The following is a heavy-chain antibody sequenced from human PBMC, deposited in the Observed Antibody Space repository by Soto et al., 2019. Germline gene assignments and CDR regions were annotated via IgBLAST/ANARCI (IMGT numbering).Heavy chain of an antibody. D-gene: IGHD1-26*01. CDR3: ATTRWEDYYYGMDV. CDR2: IIPIFGTA. CDR1: GGTFSSYA. V-gene: IGHV1-69*06. J-gene: IGHJ6*02. Sequence: QVQLVQSGAEVKKPGSSVKVSCKASGGTFSSYAISWVRQAPGQGLEWMGGIIPIFGTANYAQKFQGRVTITADKSTSTDYMELSSLRSEDTAVYYCATTRWEDYYYGMDVWGQGTTVTVSS.